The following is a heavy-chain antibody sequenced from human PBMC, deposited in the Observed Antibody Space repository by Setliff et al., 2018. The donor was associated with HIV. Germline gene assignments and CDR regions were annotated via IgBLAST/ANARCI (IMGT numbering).Heavy chain of an antibody. CDR1: GFTFSNHW. Sequence: PGGSLRLSCAASGFTFSNHWMHWVRQAPGKGLVWVSRINIDGSTTNYADSVKGRFTISRDNANNTLYLQMNSLRAEDTAEYYCAKELAASGLGYFDSWGRGILVTVSS. CDR2: INIDGSTT. CDR3: AKELAASGLGYFDS. J-gene: IGHJ4*02. D-gene: IGHD3-22*01. V-gene: IGHV3-74*01.